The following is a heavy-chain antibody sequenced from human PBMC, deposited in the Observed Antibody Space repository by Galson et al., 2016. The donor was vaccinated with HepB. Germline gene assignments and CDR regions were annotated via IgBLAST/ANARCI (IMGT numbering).Heavy chain of an antibody. CDR3: ARRARLALDSSSDY. Sequence: QSGAAVKKSGESLKISCKGSGYSFTSYWIAWVRQMPGIALEWMGMIYPGDSDTSYSPSSQGHVTIAADKSAGTAYLQWSSLKASDTAMYCCARRARLALDSSSDYWGQGTLVTVSS. CDR1: GYSFTSYW. J-gene: IGHJ4*02. CDR2: IYPGDSDT. V-gene: IGHV5-51*01. D-gene: IGHD6-19*01.